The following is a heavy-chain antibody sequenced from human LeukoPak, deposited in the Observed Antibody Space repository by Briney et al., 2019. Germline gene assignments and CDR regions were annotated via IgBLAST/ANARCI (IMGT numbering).Heavy chain of an antibody. J-gene: IGHJ4*02. D-gene: IGHD6-6*01. Sequence: GASVKVSCKASGYTFTGYYMHWVRQAPGQGLEWMGWINPNSGGTNYAQEFQGRVTMTRDTSISTAYMERSRLRSHDTAVYYCARAIAARNDYWGQGTLVTVSS. V-gene: IGHV1-2*02. CDR1: GYTFTGYY. CDR2: INPNSGGT. CDR3: ARAIAARNDY.